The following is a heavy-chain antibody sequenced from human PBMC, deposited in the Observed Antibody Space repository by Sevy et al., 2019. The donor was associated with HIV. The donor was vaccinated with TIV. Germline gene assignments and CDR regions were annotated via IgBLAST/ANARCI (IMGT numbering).Heavy chain of an antibody. J-gene: IGHJ4*02. CDR2: FSFGCGKI. D-gene: IGHD3-10*02. Sequence: GGSLRLSCAASGFTFSIYAMSWVRQAPGKGLEWVSTFSFGCGKINYADSVKGRFTISRDKSKNTLYLQMHSLRAEDTAVYYCAREGCSKPHDYWGQGTLVTVSS. V-gene: IGHV3-23*01. CDR1: GFTFSIYA. CDR3: AREGCSKPHDY.